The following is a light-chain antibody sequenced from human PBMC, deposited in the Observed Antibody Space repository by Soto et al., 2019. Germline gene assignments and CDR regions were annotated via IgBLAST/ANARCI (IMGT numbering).Light chain of an antibody. CDR3: QQSYSTPYT. V-gene: IGKV1-39*01. Sequence: DIQMTQSPSSLSASVGDRVSITCRTSQGIETYLNWYQQKSEKAPKLLIYAASSLQSGVPSRFSGSGSGTDFTLTISSLQPEDFATYYCQQSYSTPYTFGQGTKVEI. J-gene: IGKJ2*01. CDR2: AAS. CDR1: QGIETY.